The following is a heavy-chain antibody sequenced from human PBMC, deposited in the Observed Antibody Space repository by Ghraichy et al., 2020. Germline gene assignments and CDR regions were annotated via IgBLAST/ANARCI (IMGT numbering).Heavy chain of an antibody. CDR3: ARVPPRYDYVWGDAFDI. CDR2: IGSSSSTI. V-gene: IGHV3-48*02. D-gene: IGHD3-16*01. CDR1: GFTFSSYS. Sequence: GESLNISCAASGFTFSSYSMNWVRQAPGKGLEWVSYIGSSSSTIYYADSVKGRFTISRDNAKNSLYLQMNSLRDEDTAVYYCARVPPRYDYVWGDAFDIWGQRTMVTVSS. J-gene: IGHJ3*02.